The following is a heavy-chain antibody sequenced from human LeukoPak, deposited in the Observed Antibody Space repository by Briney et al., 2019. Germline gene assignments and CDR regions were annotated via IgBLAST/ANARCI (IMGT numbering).Heavy chain of an antibody. CDR2: IKQDGSEK. J-gene: IGHJ5*02. CDR1: GFTFSSYW. CDR3: AREAGATNL. V-gene: IGHV3-7*01. D-gene: IGHD1-26*01. Sequence: GGSLRLSCAASGFTFSSYWMSWVRQSPERGLEWVADIKQDGSEKYYVDSVKGRFTISRDNAKNLLYLQMNSLRVEDTAVYYCAREAGATNLWGQGTLVTVSS.